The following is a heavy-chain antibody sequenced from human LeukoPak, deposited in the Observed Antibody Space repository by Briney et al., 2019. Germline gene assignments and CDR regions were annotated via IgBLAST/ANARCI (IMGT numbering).Heavy chain of an antibody. CDR2: INPTSGGT. V-gene: IGHV1-2*02. Sequence: ASVKVSCKASGYNFTCYYIHWVRQAPGQGLEWMGWINPTSGGTKYAQKFQGRVTMTWDTSISTAYMDLSRLRSDDTALYFCARDPPWVGAPDYWGQGTLLTVSS. D-gene: IGHD1-26*01. CDR3: ARDPPWVGAPDY. J-gene: IGHJ4*02. CDR1: GYNFTCYY.